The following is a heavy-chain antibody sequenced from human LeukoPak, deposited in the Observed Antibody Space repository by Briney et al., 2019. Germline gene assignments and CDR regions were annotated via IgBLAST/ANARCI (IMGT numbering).Heavy chain of an antibody. CDR2: ISHDGDTT. J-gene: IGHJ3*02. Sequence: GGSLRLSCSASGFTLSSYAMHWVRQAPGKGLEYVSAISHDGDTTYYSDSVKGRFTISRDNSKNTLYLIMNSLRAEDTAVYYCAKYGLAGSGRYHDAFDMWGQGTVVTVSS. V-gene: IGHV3-64*04. CDR1: GFTLSSYA. D-gene: IGHD3-10*01. CDR3: AKYGLAGSGRYHDAFDM.